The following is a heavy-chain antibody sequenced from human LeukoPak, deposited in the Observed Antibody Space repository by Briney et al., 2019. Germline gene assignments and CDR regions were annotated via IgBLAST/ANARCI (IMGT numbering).Heavy chain of an antibody. D-gene: IGHD3-10*01. J-gene: IGHJ4*02. CDR3: ARQPGFRGVVDY. CDR2: INHSGST. Sequence: PSETLSLTCAVYGGSFSGYYWSWIRQPPGKGLEWIGEINHSGSTNYNPSLKSRVTISVDTSKNQFSLKLSSVTAADTAVYYCARQPGFRGVVDYGAQEPLVPVPS. V-gene: IGHV4-34*01. CDR1: GGSFSGYY.